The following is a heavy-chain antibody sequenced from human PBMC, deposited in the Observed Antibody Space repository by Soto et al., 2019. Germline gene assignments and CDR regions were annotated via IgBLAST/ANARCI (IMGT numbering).Heavy chain of an antibody. CDR3: LTQGFGPLHGLVDV. V-gene: IGHV4-61*01. Sequence: XXTLSVGCTFGGGSFSSSSKHYCSWIRQPPGKGLEWIGYISYSGSTSYNPSLKSRLIISVDTSQNQVSLKLASVTPADTAVYYCLTQGFGPLHGLVDVWAQGTTVTVSS. J-gene: IGHJ6*02. CDR1: GGSFSSSSKHY. D-gene: IGHD3-10*01. CDR2: ISYSGST.